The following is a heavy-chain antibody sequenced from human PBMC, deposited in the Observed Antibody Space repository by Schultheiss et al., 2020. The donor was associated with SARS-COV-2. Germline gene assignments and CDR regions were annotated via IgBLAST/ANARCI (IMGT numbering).Heavy chain of an antibody. CDR2: FDPEDGET. D-gene: IGHD6-6*01. Sequence: ASVKVSCKVSGYTLTELSMHWVRQAPGKGLEWMGGFDPEDGETIYAQKFQGRVTMTEDTSTDTAYMELSRLRSDDTAVYYCARENSSSSRDYYYYGMDVWGQGTTVTVSS. CDR1: GYTLTELS. V-gene: IGHV1-24*01. CDR3: ARENSSSSRDYYYYGMDV. J-gene: IGHJ6*02.